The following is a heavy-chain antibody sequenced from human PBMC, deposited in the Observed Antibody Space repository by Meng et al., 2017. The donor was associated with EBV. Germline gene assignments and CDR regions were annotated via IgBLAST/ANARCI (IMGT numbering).Heavy chain of an antibody. D-gene: IGHD5-12*01. V-gene: IGHV1-69*17. CDR1: GEEFHNFG. CDR3: VRDLWLRIGECV. Sequence: VRFVGSVAVVTKRGFAVKVPRKRSGEEFHNFGITWVRQAPGQELECMGDVNPVFGIANYEESFQSRVTISADTSTRTAYMELSSLRADDTAVYYCVRDLWLRIGECVWGQGTLVTVSS. CDR2: VNPVFGIA. J-gene: IGHJ4*02.